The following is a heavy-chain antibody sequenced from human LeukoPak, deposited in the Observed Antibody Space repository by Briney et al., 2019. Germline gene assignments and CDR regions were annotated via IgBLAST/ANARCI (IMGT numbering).Heavy chain of an antibody. CDR1: GFTFSSYE. CDR3: ARDLSPYHDSSGVFYDAFDI. J-gene: IGHJ3*02. Sequence: QAGGSLRLSCAASGFTFSSYEMNWVRQAPGKGLEWVSYISSSGSTIYYADSVKGRFTISRDNAKNSLYLQMNSLRVEDTAVYYCARDLSPYHDSSGVFYDAFDIWGQGTMVTVSS. CDR2: ISSSGSTI. V-gene: IGHV3-48*03. D-gene: IGHD3-22*01.